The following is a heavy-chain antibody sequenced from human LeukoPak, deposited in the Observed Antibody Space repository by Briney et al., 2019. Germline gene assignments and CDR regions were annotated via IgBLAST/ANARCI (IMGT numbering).Heavy chain of an antibody. CDR3: ARPAYGGIDCYSARTASFVY. Sequence: GGSLRLSCAASGFTFSSYAMSWVRQAPGKGLEWVSAISGSGGSTYYADSVKGRFTISRDNSKNTLYLQMNSLRAEDTAVYYCARPAYGGIDCYSARTASFVYWGQGSLVTVSS. CDR2: ISGSGGST. J-gene: IGHJ4*02. V-gene: IGHV3-23*01. D-gene: IGHD2-21*01. CDR1: GFTFSSYA.